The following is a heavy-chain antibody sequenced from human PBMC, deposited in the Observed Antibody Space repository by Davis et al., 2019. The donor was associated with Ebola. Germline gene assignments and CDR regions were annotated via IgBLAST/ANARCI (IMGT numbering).Heavy chain of an antibody. J-gene: IGHJ6*02. CDR3: ARATFYYYYSMDV. D-gene: IGHD1-1*01. Sequence: MPSETLSLTCTVSGGSISSYYWSWIRQPPGKGLEWIGYIYYSGSTNYNPSLKSRVTISLDTSKNHFSLKLSSVTAADTAVYYCARATFYYYYSMDVWGQGTTVTVSS. V-gene: IGHV4-59*01. CDR2: IYYSGST. CDR1: GGSISSYY.